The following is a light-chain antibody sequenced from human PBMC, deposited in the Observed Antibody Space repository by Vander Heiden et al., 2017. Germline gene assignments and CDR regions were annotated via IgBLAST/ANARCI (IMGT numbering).Light chain of an antibody. V-gene: IGLV2-14*01. CDR3: SSYKSSSTLNWV. CDR1: SRYGGGYNY. CDR2: DVS. J-gene: IGLJ3*02. Sequence: QSALTQPAPVSGSPGPAITLSRTGTSRYGGGYNYVSWYQQHPAKEPNIMIYDVSNRPSGVSTRFSGCKSGNTAALTITGLQAEDEADYYCSSYKSSSTLNWVFGGGTKLTVL.